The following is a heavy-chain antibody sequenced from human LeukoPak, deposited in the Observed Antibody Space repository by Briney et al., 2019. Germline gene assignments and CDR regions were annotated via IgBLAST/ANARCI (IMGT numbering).Heavy chain of an antibody. J-gene: IGHJ4*02. CDR2: ISYDGSNK. CDR3: ARAAARGAGRDY. V-gene: IGHV3-30*04. Sequence: PGGSLRLSCAASGFTFSSYAMHWVRQAPGKGLEWVAVISYDGSNKYYADSVKGRFTISRDNSKNTLYLQMNSLRAEDTAVYYCARAAARGAGRDYWGQGTLVTVSS. CDR1: GFTFSSYA. D-gene: IGHD2-2*01.